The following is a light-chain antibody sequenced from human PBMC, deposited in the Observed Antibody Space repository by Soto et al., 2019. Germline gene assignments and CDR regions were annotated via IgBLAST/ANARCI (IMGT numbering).Light chain of an antibody. Sequence: EIVLTHSPGTLSLSPVERGTLSFRSSQSVTSYLAWYQQKPGQAPRLLIYGASSRATGIPDRFSGSGSGTDFTLTISRLEPEDFAVYYCQQYGSSPPLTFGGGTKVDI. CDR3: QQYGSSPPLT. CDR1: QSVTSY. V-gene: IGKV3-20*01. CDR2: GAS. J-gene: IGKJ4*01.